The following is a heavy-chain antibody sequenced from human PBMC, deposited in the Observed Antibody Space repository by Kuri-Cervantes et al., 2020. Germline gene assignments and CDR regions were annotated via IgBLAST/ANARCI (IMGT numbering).Heavy chain of an antibody. CDR3: ARGRNRYYDYIWGSYRYVASDI. CDR1: GDSFTSNY. CDR2: INHSGST. V-gene: IGHV4-34*01. Sequence: GSLRLSCSVSGDSFTSNYWSWIRQPPGKGLEWIGEINHSGSTNYNPSLKSRVTISVDTSKNQFSLKLSSVTAADTAVYYCARGRNRYYDYIWGSYRYVASDIWGQGTMVTVSS. J-gene: IGHJ3*02. D-gene: IGHD3-16*02.